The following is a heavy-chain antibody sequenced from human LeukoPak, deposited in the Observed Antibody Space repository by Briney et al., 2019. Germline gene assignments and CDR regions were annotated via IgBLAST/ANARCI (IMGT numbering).Heavy chain of an antibody. CDR2: INHSGST. Sequence: PSETLSLTCAVYGGSFSGYYWSWIRQPPGKGLEWIGEINHSGSTNYNPSLKSRVIISVDTSKNQFSLKLSSVTAADTAVYYCARGPYSSQYYDSSGGGWYFDLWGRGTLVTVSS. CDR1: GGSFSGYY. CDR3: ARGPYSSQYYDSSGGGWYFDL. J-gene: IGHJ2*01. D-gene: IGHD3-22*01. V-gene: IGHV4-34*01.